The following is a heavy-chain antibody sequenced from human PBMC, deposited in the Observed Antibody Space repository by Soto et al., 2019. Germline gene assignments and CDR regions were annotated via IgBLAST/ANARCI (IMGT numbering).Heavy chain of an antibody. CDR2: IYYSGST. CDR1: GGSISSSSYY. Sequence: QLQLQESGPGLVKPSETLSLTCTVSGGSISSSSYYWGWIRQPPGKGLEWIGSIYYSGSTYYNPSLKSRVTISVDTSKNQFSLKLSSVTAADTAVYYCARPNLRCISTSCPFDYWGQGTLVTVSS. V-gene: IGHV4-39*01. J-gene: IGHJ4*02. CDR3: ARPNLRCISTSCPFDY. D-gene: IGHD2-2*01.